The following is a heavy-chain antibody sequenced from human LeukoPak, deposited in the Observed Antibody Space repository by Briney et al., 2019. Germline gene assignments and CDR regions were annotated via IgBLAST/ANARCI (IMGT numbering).Heavy chain of an antibody. Sequence: SETLSLTCVVSGGSIIRSNWWSWVRQSPDKGLKWIGEIDHSGDTNYKWSLRNRVTMSVDRSKNQFSLKLTSVTAADTAVYYCTTYYNILTSYTFDSWGPGTLVTVFS. V-gene: IGHV4-4*02. J-gene: IGHJ4*02. CDR3: TTYYNILTSYTFDS. CDR1: GGSIIRSNW. D-gene: IGHD3-9*01. CDR2: IDHSGDT.